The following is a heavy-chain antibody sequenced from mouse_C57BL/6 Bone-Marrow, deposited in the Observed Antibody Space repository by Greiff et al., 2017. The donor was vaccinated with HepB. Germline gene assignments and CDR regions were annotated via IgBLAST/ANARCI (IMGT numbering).Heavy chain of an antibody. CDR1: GISITTGNYR. CDR2: IYYSGTI. D-gene: IGHD1-1*01. CDR3: ARVDGYYFDY. J-gene: IGHJ2*01. Sequence: VQLQQSGPGLVKPSQTVFLTCTVTGISITTGNYRWSWIRQFPGNKLEWIGYIYYSGTITYNPSLTSRTTITRDTPKNQFCLEMNSLTAEDTATYYGARVDGYYFDYWGQGTTLTVSS. V-gene: IGHV3-5*01.